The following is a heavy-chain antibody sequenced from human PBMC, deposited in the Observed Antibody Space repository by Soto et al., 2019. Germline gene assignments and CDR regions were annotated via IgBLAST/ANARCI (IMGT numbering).Heavy chain of an antibody. Sequence: QVQLVESGGGVVQPGRSLRLSCAASGFTFSSYGMHWVRQAPGKGLEWVAVISYDGSNKYYADSVKGRFTISRDNSKNTLYLQMNSLRAEDTAVYYCAKGDFRGFLGPFDPWGQGTLVTVSS. J-gene: IGHJ5*02. CDR2: ISYDGSNK. D-gene: IGHD3-10*01. V-gene: IGHV3-30*18. CDR1: GFTFSSYG. CDR3: AKGDFRGFLGPFDP.